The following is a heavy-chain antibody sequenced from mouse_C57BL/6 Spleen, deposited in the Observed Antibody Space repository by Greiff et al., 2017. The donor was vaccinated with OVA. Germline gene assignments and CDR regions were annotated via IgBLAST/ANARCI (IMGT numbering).Heavy chain of an antibody. D-gene: IGHD1-1*01. V-gene: IGHV1-15*01. CDR2: IDPETGGT. CDR1: GYTFTDYE. J-gene: IGHJ3*01. Sequence: QVQLQQSGAELVRPGASVTLSCNASGYTFTDYEMHWVKQTPVHGLEWIGAIDPETGGTAYNQKFKGKAILTADKSSSTAYMELRSLTSEDSAVYYCTTTTGAYWGQGTLVTVSA. CDR3: TTTTGAY.